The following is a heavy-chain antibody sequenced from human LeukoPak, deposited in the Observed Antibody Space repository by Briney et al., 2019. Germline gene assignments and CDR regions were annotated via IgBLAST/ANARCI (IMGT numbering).Heavy chain of an antibody. CDR3: ARDLERYYDLEGRSGY. V-gene: IGHV1-18*01. CDR1: GYTFTSYG. J-gene: IGHJ4*02. D-gene: IGHD3-3*01. CDR2: ISAHNGNA. Sequence: ASVKVSCKTSGYTFTSYGINWVRQAPGQGLEWMGRISAHNGNANYAQKFQGRVTMTTDTLATTAYMELRSLRSDDTAVYYCARDLERYYDLEGRSGYWGQGTLGTVSS.